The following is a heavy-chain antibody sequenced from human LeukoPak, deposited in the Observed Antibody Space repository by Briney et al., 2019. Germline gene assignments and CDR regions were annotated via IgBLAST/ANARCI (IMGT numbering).Heavy chain of an antibody. D-gene: IGHD6-6*01. V-gene: IGHV4-4*07. J-gene: IGHJ4*02. Sequence: SETLSLTCTVYGGSISSYYWSWIRQPAGKGLEWIGRIYTSGSTNYNPSLKSRVTMSVDTSKNQFSLKRSSVTAADTVVYYCARVGYSSSHYFDYWGQGTLVTVSS. CDR2: IYTSGST. CDR3: ARVGYSSSHYFDY. CDR1: GGSISSYY.